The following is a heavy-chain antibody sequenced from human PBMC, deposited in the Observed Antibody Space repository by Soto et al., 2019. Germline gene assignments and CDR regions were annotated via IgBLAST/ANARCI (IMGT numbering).Heavy chain of an antibody. D-gene: IGHD3-10*01. CDR1: GGSFSGPN. V-gene: IGHV4-34*01. Sequence: QVQLQQWGAGLLKPSETLSLACAVYGGSFSGPNWGWIRQPPGKGLEWIGEINHSGSTNYNPSLKSPVTISIDMSKNQYSLKVSSVTAADTAVYYCARGWGFGFDPWGQGILVTVSS. J-gene: IGHJ5*02. CDR3: ARGWGFGFDP. CDR2: INHSGST.